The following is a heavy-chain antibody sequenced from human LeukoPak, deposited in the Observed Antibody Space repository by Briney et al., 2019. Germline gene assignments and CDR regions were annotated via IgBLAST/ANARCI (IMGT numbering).Heavy chain of an antibody. V-gene: IGHV1-3*01. Sequence: ASVTVSCKASGYTFTSYAMHWVRQAPGQRLEWMGWINAGNGNTKYSQKFQGRVTITRDTSASTAYMELSSLRSEDTAVYYCARDQYPSIAARRHYGMDVWGQGTTVTVSS. CDR3: ARDQYPSIAARRHYGMDV. J-gene: IGHJ6*02. D-gene: IGHD6-6*01. CDR2: INAGNGNT. CDR1: GYTFTSYA.